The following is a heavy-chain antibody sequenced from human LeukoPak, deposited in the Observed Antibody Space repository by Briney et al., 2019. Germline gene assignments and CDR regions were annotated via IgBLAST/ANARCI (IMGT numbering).Heavy chain of an antibody. D-gene: IGHD6-25*01. CDR1: GYTFTAHH. CDR2: VHPNSGDT. J-gene: IGHJ4*02. V-gene: IGHV1-2*02. Sequence: ASVKVSCTASGYTFTAHHLHWVRRAPGQGLEWMGWVHPNSGDTNYAQKFQGRVTMTRDTSASTAYMELNTLRFDDTAVYYCTCGRGFNYDYWGQGTLVTVSS. CDR3: TCGRGFNYDY.